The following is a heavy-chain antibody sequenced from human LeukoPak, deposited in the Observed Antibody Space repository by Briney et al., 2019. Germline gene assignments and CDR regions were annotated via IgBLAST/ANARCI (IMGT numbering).Heavy chain of an antibody. CDR1: GYTYTRYG. V-gene: IGHV1-18*01. CDR3: ARDRSPYSSGWYYFDY. J-gene: IGHJ4*02. Sequence: ASVKVSCKASGYTYTRYGISWVRQAPGQGLEWMGWINAYNGNTNYAQKLQGRVTMTTDTSTSTAYMELRSLRSDDTAVYYCARDRSPYSSGWYYFDYWGQGTLVTVSS. CDR2: INAYNGNT. D-gene: IGHD6-19*01.